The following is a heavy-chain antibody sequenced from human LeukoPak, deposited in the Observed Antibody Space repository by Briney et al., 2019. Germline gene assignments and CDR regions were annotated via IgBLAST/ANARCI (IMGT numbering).Heavy chain of an antibody. CDR1: GGSISSGVYY. V-gene: IGHV4-30-4*08. CDR2: IYYSGST. D-gene: IGHD3-16*02. J-gene: IGHJ3*02. Sequence: SETLSLTCTVSGGSISSGVYYWSWIRQPPGKGLEWIGYIYYSGSTYYNPSLKSRVTISVDTSKNQFSLKLSSVTAADTAVYYCASYMITFGGVIADAFDIWGQGTMVTVSS. CDR3: ASYMITFGGVIADAFDI.